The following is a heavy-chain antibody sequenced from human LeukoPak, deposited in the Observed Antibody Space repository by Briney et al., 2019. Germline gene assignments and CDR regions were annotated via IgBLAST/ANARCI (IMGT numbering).Heavy chain of an antibody. CDR3: ATQLALYDRYCSSTSCYALGY. CDR1: GYTFTGYY. V-gene: IGHV1-2*02. CDR2: INPNSGGT. Sequence: ASVKVSCKASGYTFTGYYMHWVRQAPGQGLEWMGWINPNSGGTNYAQKFQGRVTMTEDTSTDIAYMELSSLRSEDTAVYYCATQLALYDRYCSSTSCYALGYWGQGTLVTVSS. D-gene: IGHD2-2*01. J-gene: IGHJ4*02.